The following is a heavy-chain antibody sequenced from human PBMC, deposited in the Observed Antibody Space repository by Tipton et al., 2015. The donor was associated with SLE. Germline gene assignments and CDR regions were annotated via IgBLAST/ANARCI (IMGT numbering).Heavy chain of an antibody. CDR3: ARVGSGWYTSAFDI. D-gene: IGHD6-19*01. CDR1: GGSFSGYY. CDR2: INHSGSA. V-gene: IGHV4-34*01. Sequence: TLSLTCAVYGGSFSGYYWSWIRQPPGKGLEWIGEINHSGSANYNPSLKSRLTISVDTSKNQFSLKLSSVTAADTAVYYCARVGSGWYTSAFDIWGQGTMVTVSS. J-gene: IGHJ3*02.